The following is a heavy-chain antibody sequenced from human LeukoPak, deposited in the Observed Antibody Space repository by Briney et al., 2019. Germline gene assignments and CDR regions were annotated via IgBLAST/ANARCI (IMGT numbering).Heavy chain of an antibody. V-gene: IGHV3-11*01. D-gene: IGHD3-3*01. CDR1: RFTFSDYY. Sequence: GGSLRLSCAASRFTFSDYYMTWIRQAPGKGLEWVSYISSSGSTIYYADSVKGRFTISRDNSKNTLYLQMNSLRAEDTAVYYCAKEQKYYDFWSGYNPPREYYYMDVWGKGTTVTVSS. CDR3: AKEQKYYDFWSGYNPPREYYYMDV. J-gene: IGHJ6*03. CDR2: ISSSGSTI.